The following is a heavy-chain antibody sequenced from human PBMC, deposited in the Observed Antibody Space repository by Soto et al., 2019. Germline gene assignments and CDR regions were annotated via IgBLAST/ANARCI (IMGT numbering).Heavy chain of an antibody. CDR2: IRNKANSYAT. CDR3: THRAPEDRIRK. CDR1: GFTFSGSA. D-gene: IGHD2-15*01. V-gene: IGHV3-73*01. J-gene: IGHJ4*02. Sequence: LRLSCAASGFTFSGSAWHWIRQASGKGLEWVGRIRNKANSYATVYAALVKGRFSISRDDSKNTAFLQMNSLKTEDTVLYYCTHRAPEDRIRKWAPGTLVTVSS.